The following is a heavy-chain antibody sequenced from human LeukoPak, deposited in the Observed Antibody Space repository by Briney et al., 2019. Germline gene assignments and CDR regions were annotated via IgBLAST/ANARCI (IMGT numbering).Heavy chain of an antibody. CDR1: SGSISSSHYC. CDR2: IYYSGTT. Sequence: SETLSLTCTVSSGSISSSHYCWDWIRQPPGKGLEWIGTIYYSGTTYYNPSLESRATISVDASKNQFYLMLNSVTAADTAVYYCARQISDYYYYYIDVWGKGTTVTVSS. J-gene: IGHJ6*03. CDR3: ARQISDYYYYYIDV. D-gene: IGHD3-3*01. V-gene: IGHV4-39*01.